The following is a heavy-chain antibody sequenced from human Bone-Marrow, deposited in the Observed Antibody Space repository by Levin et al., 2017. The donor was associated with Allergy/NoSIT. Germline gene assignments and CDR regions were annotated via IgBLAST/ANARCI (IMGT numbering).Heavy chain of an antibody. CDR2: INTGNGNT. Sequence: GGSLRLSCKPSGSTFTRYSIHWVRQAPGQRLEWMGWINTGNGNTKYSQKFQGRVSITRDTSASTAYMEVRSLRSEDTAMYFCARAKMDIVVVQAAKDIWGQGTMVTVSS. CDR1: GSTFTRYS. V-gene: IGHV1-3*04. D-gene: IGHD2-2*03. CDR3: ARAKMDIVVVQAAKDI. J-gene: IGHJ3*02.